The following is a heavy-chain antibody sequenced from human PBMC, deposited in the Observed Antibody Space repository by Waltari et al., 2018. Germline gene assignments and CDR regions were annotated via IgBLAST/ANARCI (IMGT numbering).Heavy chain of an antibody. D-gene: IGHD6-6*01. CDR2: IYCNDDK. Sequence: QITLKESGPTLVKPTQTLTLTCTFSGFSLSTSGVGVGWIRQPPGKALEWLALIYCNDDKRYSPTLKNRLTITKDTSKSQVVLTMTNMDPVDTATYYHAHRRYSSSRGLSDYMDVWGKGTTVTVAS. CDR1: GFSLSTSGVG. CDR3: AHRRYSSSRGLSDYMDV. J-gene: IGHJ6*03. V-gene: IGHV2-5*01.